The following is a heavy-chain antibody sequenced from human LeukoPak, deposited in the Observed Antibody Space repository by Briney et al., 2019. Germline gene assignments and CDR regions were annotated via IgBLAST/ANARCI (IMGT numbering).Heavy chain of an antibody. D-gene: IGHD5-24*01. CDR3: ARDMGDGYNSDAFDI. CDR1: GGSISSGDYY. Sequence: NASETLSLTCTVSGGSISSGDYYWSWIRQPPGKGLEWIGYIYYSGSTYYNPSLKSRVTISVDTSKNQFSLKLSSVTAADTAVYYCARDMGDGYNSDAFDIWGQGTMVTVSS. J-gene: IGHJ3*02. CDR2: IYYSGST. V-gene: IGHV4-30-4*01.